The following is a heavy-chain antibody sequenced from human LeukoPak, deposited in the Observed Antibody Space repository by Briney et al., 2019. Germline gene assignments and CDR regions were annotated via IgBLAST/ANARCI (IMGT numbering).Heavy chain of an antibody. J-gene: IGHJ4*02. CDR2: ISRSGTTI. CDR3: ARDPKVYSYDSSTYSYFDY. CDR1: GFTFGSYE. D-gene: IGHD3-22*01. V-gene: IGHV3-48*03. Sequence: GGSLRLSCAASGFTFGSYEMNWVRQAPGKGLEWISYISRSGTTIYYADSVKGRFTISRDNAKNSLYLQMNSLRDEDTAVYYCARDPKVYSYDSSTYSYFDYWGQGTLVTVSS.